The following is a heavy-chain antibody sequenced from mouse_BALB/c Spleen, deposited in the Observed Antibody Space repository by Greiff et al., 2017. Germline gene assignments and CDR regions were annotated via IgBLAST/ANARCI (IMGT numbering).Heavy chain of an antibody. CDR2: ISSGGSYT. Sequence: EVQVVESGGGLVKPGGSLKLSCAASGFTFSSYAMSWVRQTPEKRLEWVATISSGGSYTYYPDSVKGRFTISRDNAKNTLYLQMSSLRSEDTAMYYCARGRVRRYFDVWGAGTTVTVSS. D-gene: IGHD2-14*01. V-gene: IGHV5-9-3*01. CDR1: GFTFSSYA. CDR3: ARGRVRRYFDV. J-gene: IGHJ1*01.